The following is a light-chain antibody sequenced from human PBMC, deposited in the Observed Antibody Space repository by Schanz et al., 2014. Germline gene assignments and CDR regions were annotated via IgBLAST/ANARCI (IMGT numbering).Light chain of an antibody. CDR2: EVN. J-gene: IGLJ3*02. V-gene: IGLV2-8*01. CDR3: WSYAGSYTWV. Sequence: QSALTQHPSASGSPGQSVAISCTGTSSDVGGNNYVSWYQQHPGKAPKLLIYEVNKRPSGVPDRFSGSKSGNTASLTISGLQAEDEADYYCWSYAGSYTWVFGGGTKLTVL. CDR1: SSDVGGNNY.